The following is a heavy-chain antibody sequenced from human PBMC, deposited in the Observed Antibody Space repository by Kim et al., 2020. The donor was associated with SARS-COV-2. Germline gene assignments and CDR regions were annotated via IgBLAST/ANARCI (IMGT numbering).Heavy chain of an antibody. CDR2: ISGSGGST. CDR1: GFTFSSYA. D-gene: IGHD2-15*01. V-gene: IGHV3-23*01. Sequence: GGSLRLSCAASGFTFSSYAMSWVRQAPGKGLEWVSAISGSGGSTYYADSVKGRFTISRDNSKNTLYLQMNSLRAEDTAVYYCAKGSRGGSAYNWFDPWGQGTLVNVSS. J-gene: IGHJ5*02. CDR3: AKGSRGGSAYNWFDP.